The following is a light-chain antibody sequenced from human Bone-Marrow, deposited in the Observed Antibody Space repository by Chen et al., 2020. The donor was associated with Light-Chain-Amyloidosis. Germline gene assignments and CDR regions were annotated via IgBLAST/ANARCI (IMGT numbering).Light chain of an antibody. CDR1: NIGSTS. Sequence: SYVLTQPSSVSVAPGQTATIACGGNNIGSTSVHWYQQTPGQAPLLVVYDDSDRPSGIPERLSGSSSGNTATVTISRVEAGDEADYYCQVWDRSSDRPVFGGGPKLTVL. CDR3: QVWDRSSDRPV. CDR2: DDS. V-gene: IGLV3-21*02. J-gene: IGLJ3*02.